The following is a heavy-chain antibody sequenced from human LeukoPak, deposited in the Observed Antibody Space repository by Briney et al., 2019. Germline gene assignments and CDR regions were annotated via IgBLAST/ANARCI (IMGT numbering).Heavy chain of an antibody. CDR1: GGSISSRSNY. D-gene: IGHD3-22*01. Sequence: AETLSLTCTFSGGSISSRSNYWRWIRQPPGKGLECIGSIYYSGITYYNPSLKSRVTISVDTSKNQFSLKLSSVTAADTAVYYCARPYDSSGYYYFDYWGQGTLVTVSS. V-gene: IGHV4-39*01. J-gene: IGHJ4*02. CDR3: ARPYDSSGYYYFDY. CDR2: IYYSGIT.